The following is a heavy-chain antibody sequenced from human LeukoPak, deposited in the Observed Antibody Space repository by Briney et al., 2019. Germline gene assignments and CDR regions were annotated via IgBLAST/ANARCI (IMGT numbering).Heavy chain of an antibody. Sequence: SETLSLTCTVSGDSISTSNSYWGWIRQPPGKGLEWIGSIYYSGNTYYNASLKSRVTISVDTSKNQFSLKLTSVTAADTAVYYCARSGYYYDSSGYYRYYYYYYMDVWGKGTTVTVSS. CDR2: IYYSGNT. CDR3: ARSGYYYDSSGYYRYYYYYYMDV. V-gene: IGHV4-39*07. D-gene: IGHD3-22*01. CDR1: GDSISTSNSY. J-gene: IGHJ6*03.